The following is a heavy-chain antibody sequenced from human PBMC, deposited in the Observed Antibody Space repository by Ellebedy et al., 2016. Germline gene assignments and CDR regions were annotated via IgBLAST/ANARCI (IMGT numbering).Heavy chain of an antibody. CDR2: ISSSSSYI. CDR1: GFTFSSYG. Sequence: GESLKISCAASGFTFSSYGMSWVRQAPGKGLEWVSSISSSSSYIYYADSVKGRFTISRDNAKNSLYLQMNSLRAEDTAVYYCARDPQGRGGNSATYWGQGTLVTVSS. J-gene: IGHJ4*02. D-gene: IGHD4-23*01. CDR3: ARDPQGRGGNSATY. V-gene: IGHV3-21*01.